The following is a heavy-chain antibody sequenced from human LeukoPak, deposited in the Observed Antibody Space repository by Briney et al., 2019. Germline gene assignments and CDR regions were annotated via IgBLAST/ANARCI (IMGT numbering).Heavy chain of an antibody. V-gene: IGHV1-69*13. CDR2: IIPIFGTA. D-gene: IGHD3-9*01. J-gene: IGHJ4*02. Sequence: WASVKVSCKASGGTFSSYAISWVRQAPGQGLEWMGGIIPIFGTANYAQKFQGRVTITADESTSTAYMELSSLRSEDTAVYYCAGYNKHLTGYPFDYWGQGTLVTVSS. CDR1: GGTFSSYA. CDR3: AGYNKHLTGYPFDY.